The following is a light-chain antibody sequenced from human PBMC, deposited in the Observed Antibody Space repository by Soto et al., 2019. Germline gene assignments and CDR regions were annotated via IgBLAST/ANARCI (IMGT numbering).Light chain of an antibody. J-gene: IGKJ1*01. CDR2: AAS. V-gene: IGKV1-39*01. CDR3: QQSYITWT. Sequence: DIQMTQSPSSLSASVGDRVIITCRASQSISSYLNWYQQKPGKAPKLLIYAASSLQSGVPSRFSGSGSGTDFTLTISSLQPEDFATYYCQQSYITWTFGQGTKVEIK. CDR1: QSISSY.